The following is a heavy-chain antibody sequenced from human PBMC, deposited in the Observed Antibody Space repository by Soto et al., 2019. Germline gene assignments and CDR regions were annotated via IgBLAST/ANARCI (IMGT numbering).Heavy chain of an antibody. D-gene: IGHD3-16*01. CDR3: ARDRGLIGDQYNWFDP. V-gene: IGHV4-59*01. CDR2: IYYTGST. Sequence: LSLTCTVSGGSISSYYWNWIRQPPGKGLEWIGYIYYTGSTNYNPSLKSRVTMSVDTSKNQFSLKLSSVTAADTAVYYCARDRGLIGDQYNWFDPWGQGTLVTVSS. CDR1: GGSISSYY. J-gene: IGHJ5*02.